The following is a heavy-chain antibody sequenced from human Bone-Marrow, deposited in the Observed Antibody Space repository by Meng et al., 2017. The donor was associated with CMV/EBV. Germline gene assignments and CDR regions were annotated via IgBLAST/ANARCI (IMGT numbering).Heavy chain of an antibody. CDR3: ARGGCSGGSCYSEATSDAFDI. J-gene: IGHJ3*02. D-gene: IGHD2-15*01. Sequence: GYYWSWIRQHPGKGLEWTGYFYNSGTTYYNPSLKSRLTLSADTSKNQFSLKLNSVTAADTAVYYCARGGCSGGSCYSEATSDAFDIWGQGTTVTVSS. CDR2: FYNSGTT. CDR1: GYY. V-gene: IGHV4-31*02.